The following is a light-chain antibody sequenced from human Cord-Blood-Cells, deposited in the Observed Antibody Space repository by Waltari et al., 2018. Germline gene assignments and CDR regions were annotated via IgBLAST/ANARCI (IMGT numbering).Light chain of an antibody. Sequence: QSALTQPASVSGSPGQSITLSRTGTSSDVGGYNYVSWYQQHPGKAPKLMIYDVSKRPSGVSNRFSGSKSGNTASLTISGLQAEDEADYYCSSYTSSSSVVFGGGTKLTVL. J-gene: IGLJ2*01. CDR3: SSYTSSSSVV. V-gene: IGLV2-14*01. CDR1: SSDVGGYNY. CDR2: DVS.